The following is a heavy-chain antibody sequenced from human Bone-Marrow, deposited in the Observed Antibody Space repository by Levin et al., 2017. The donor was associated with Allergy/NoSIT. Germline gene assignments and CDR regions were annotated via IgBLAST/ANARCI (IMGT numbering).Heavy chain of an antibody. CDR2: IYSEGTT. V-gene: IGHV3-66*01. J-gene: IGHJ4*02. D-gene: IGHD2-8*02. CDR1: GFTVSSNY. CDR3: ARDGGVQVGGDY. Sequence: ASVKVSCVASGFTVSSNYMRWVRQAPGKGLEWVSLIYSEGTTDYADSVKGRFTISRDKSKNTLYLQLNSLRVEDTAVYYCARDGGVQVGGDYVGQGTLVTVSS.